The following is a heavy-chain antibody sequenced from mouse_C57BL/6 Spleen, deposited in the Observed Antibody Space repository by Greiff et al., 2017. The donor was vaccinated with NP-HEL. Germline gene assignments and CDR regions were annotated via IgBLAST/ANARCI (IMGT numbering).Heavy chain of an antibody. CDR3: ARSPITTVVADY. V-gene: IGHV1-69*01. Sequence: VQLQQSGAELVMPGASVKLSCKASGYTFTSYWMHWVKQRPGQGLEWIGEIDPSDSYTNYNQKFKGKSTLTVDKSSSTAYMQRSSLTSEDSAVYYCARSPITTVVADYWGQGTTLTVSS. J-gene: IGHJ2*01. CDR1: GYTFTSYW. CDR2: IDPSDSYT. D-gene: IGHD1-1*01.